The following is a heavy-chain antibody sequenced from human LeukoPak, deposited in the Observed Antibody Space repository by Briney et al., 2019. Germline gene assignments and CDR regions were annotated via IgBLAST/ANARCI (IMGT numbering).Heavy chain of an antibody. V-gene: IGHV3-23*01. J-gene: IGHJ4*02. CDR2: ISGSGGST. Sequence: PGGSLRVSCAASGFTFSSYAMSWVRQAQGKGLEWVSAISGSGGSTYYADFVKGRFTISRDNSKNTLYLQMNSLRAEDTAVYYCAKGYDILTGYYDYWGQGTLVTVSS. D-gene: IGHD3-9*01. CDR1: GFTFSSYA. CDR3: AKGYDILTGYYDY.